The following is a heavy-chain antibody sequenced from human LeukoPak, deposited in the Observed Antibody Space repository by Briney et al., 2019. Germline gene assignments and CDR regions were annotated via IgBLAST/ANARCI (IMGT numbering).Heavy chain of an antibody. CDR2: ISYDGSNK. J-gene: IGHJ4*02. D-gene: IGHD6-13*01. CDR1: GFTFSSYG. Sequence: GGSLRLSCAASGFTFSSYGMPWVRQAPGKGLEWVAVISYDGSNKYYADSVKGRFTISRDNSKNTLYLQMNSLRAEDTAVYYCAKAPGIAAAGFDYWGQGTLVTVSS. V-gene: IGHV3-30*18. CDR3: AKAPGIAAAGFDY.